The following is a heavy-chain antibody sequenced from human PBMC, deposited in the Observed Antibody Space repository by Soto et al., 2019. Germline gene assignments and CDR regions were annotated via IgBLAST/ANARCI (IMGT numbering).Heavy chain of an antibody. D-gene: IGHD2-15*01. J-gene: IGHJ4*02. CDR1: GVPLTYGGYS. CDR3: ARGGGFDSFDF. V-gene: IGHV4-30-2*06. Sequence: TLSLTCSVSGVPLTYGGYSWRWFRQSPERGLEGLGYIGRLETPDYNPSLMSRLSLSIYRTWNQFSLSLSSMTAAYKAVYYCARGGGFDSFDFWGQGIQVTVSS. CDR2: IGRLETP.